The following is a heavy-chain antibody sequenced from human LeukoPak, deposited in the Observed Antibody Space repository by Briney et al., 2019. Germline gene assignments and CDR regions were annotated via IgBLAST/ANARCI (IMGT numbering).Heavy chain of an antibody. J-gene: IGHJ4*02. CDR3: ASPQVPAATGVGFDY. CDR2: IYHSGST. CDR1: GGSISSGGYY. D-gene: IGHD2-2*01. V-gene: IGHV4-30-2*01. Sequence: SETLSLTCTVSGGSISSGGYYWSWIRQPPGKGLEWIGYIYHSGSTYYNPSLKSRVTISVDRSKNQFSLKLSSVTAADTAVYYCASPQVPAATGVGFDYWGQGTLVTVSS.